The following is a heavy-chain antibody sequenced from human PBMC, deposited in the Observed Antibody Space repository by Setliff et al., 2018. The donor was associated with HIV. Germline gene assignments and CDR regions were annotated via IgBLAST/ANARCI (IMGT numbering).Heavy chain of an antibody. CDR1: GYTFTNYD. D-gene: IGHD3-22*01. V-gene: IGHV1-8*02. Sequence: ASVKVSCKPSGYTFTNYDINWVRQAAGQGLEWMGWMNPDSRNTGYAQRFEGSVTMTWDTSTSTAYMELNNVKFEDTSVYYCARARPDYYDRGRRSHYYIDVWARGATVTVSS. J-gene: IGHJ6*03. CDR2: MNPDSRNT. CDR3: ARARPDYYDRGRRSHYYIDV.